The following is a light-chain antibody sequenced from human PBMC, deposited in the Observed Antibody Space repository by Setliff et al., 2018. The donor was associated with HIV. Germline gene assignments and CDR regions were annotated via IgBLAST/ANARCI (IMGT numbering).Light chain of an antibody. CDR2: SDN. CDR1: TSNIGSNS. CDR3: AAWDDSLNGFYG. J-gene: IGLJ1*01. V-gene: IGLV1-44*01. Sequence: QSVLTQPPSASGTPGQTVTISCSGSTSNIGSNSVNWYQQLPGMAPKLPIYSDNQRPSGVPDRFSGSKSGTSASLAINGLQSEDEADYYCAAWDDSLNGFYGFGTGTKVTVL.